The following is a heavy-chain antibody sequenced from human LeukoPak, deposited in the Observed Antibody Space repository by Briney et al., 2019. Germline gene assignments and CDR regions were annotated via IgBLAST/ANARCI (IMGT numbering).Heavy chain of an antibody. CDR2: IWYDGSNK. CDR1: GFTFSSYG. J-gene: IGHJ6*02. D-gene: IGHD6-13*01. Sequence: PGGSLRLSCAASGFTFSSYGMHWVRQAPGKGLEWVAVIWYDGSNKYYADSVKGRFTISRDNSKNTLYLQMNSLRAEDTAVYYCARDPHSSSYFIQYYYGMDFWGQGTTVTVSS. V-gene: IGHV3-33*01. CDR3: ARDPHSSSYFIQYYYGMDF.